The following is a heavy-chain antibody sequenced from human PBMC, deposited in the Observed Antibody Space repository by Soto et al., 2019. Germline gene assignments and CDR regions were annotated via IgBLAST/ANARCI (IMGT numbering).Heavy chain of an antibody. J-gene: IGHJ4*02. CDR2: IYYSGST. Sequence: PSETLSLTCTVSGGSISSYYWSWIRQPPGKGLEWIGYIYYSGSTNYNRSLKSRVTISVDTSKNQFSLKLSSVTAADTAVYYCARHLDIAVAGIDYWGQGTLVTVSS. CDR1: GGSISSYY. D-gene: IGHD6-19*01. V-gene: IGHV4-59*08. CDR3: ARHLDIAVAGIDY.